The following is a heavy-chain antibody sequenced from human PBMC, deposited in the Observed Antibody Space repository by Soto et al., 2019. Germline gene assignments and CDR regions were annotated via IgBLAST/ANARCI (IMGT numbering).Heavy chain of an antibody. D-gene: IGHD6-19*01. Sequence: SETLSLTCAVYGGSFSGYYWSWIRQPPGKGLEWIGEINHSGSTNYNPSLKSRVTISVDTSKNQFSLKLSSVTAGDTAVYYCAREMAVAGPFDYWGQGTLVTVSS. V-gene: IGHV4-34*01. CDR2: INHSGST. CDR3: AREMAVAGPFDY. CDR1: GGSFSGYY. J-gene: IGHJ4*02.